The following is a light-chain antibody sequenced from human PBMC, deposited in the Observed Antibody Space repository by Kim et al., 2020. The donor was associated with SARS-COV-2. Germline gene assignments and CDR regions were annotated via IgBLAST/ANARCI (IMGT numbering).Light chain of an antibody. CDR3: QHRYNWLLT. Sequence: LSPGERATLSCRASQSVSNYFAWYQHKPGQTPRLLIYDASKRAAGIPVRFSGSGSGTDFTLTISSLEPEDFAVYYCQHRYNWLLTFGQGTKVDIK. CDR2: DAS. CDR1: QSVSNY. V-gene: IGKV3-11*01. J-gene: IGKJ1*01.